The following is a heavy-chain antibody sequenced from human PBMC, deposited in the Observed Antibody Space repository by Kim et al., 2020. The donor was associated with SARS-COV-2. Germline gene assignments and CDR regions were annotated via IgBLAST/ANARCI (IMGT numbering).Heavy chain of an antibody. CDR3: AAVPGRMYYDFWSGYQYYFDY. Sequence: SVKVSCKASGFTFTSSAVQWVRQARGQRLEWIGWIVVGSGNTNYAQKFQERVTITRDMSTSTAYMELSSLRSEDTAVYYCAAVPGRMYYDFWSGYQYYFDYWGQGTLVTVSS. D-gene: IGHD3-3*01. V-gene: IGHV1-58*01. J-gene: IGHJ4*02. CDR1: GFTFTSSA. CDR2: IVVGSGNT.